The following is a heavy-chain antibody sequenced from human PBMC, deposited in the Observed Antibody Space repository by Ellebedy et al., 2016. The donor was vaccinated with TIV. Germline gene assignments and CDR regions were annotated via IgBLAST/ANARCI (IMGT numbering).Heavy chain of an antibody. Sequence: ASVKVSXKTSGYTFTSYDVTWLRQATGQGLEWVGWMNPNSGNTGYAQKFQGRITMTRNTSISTAYMELSSLGSEDTAVYYCARVSRYSGGWYKWFDPWGQGTLVTVSS. D-gene: IGHD6-19*01. CDR3: ARVSRYSGGWYKWFDP. CDR1: GYTFTSYD. V-gene: IGHV1-8*01. J-gene: IGHJ5*02. CDR2: MNPNSGNT.